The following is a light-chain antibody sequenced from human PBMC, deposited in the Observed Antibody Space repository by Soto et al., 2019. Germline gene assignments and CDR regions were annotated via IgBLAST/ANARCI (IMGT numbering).Light chain of an antibody. CDR2: GAS. V-gene: IGKV3-20*01. J-gene: IGKJ1*01. CDR1: QSVSNY. CDR3: QQYGGSPQT. Sequence: EIVLTQSPGTLSLSPGERATLSCRARQSVSNYLAWYQQKPGQAPRLLIYGASSRATGIPDRFSGSGSGTDFSISISRLEPEDIAVYYCQQYGGSPQTFGQGTKVEIK.